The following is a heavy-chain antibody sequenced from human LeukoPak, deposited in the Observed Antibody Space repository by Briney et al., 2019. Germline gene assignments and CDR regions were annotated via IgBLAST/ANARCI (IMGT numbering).Heavy chain of an antibody. J-gene: IGHJ4*02. CDR1: GFTFSSYG. D-gene: IGHD3-22*01. V-gene: IGHV3-30*02. CDR3: AKDLGYYDSSGYYLFDY. Sequence: GGSLRLSCAASGFTFSSYGMHWVRQAPGKGLEWVAFIRYDGSNKYYADSVKGRFTISRDNSKNKLYLQMNSLRAEDTAVYYCAKDLGYYDSSGYYLFDYWGQGTLVTVSS. CDR2: IRYDGSNK.